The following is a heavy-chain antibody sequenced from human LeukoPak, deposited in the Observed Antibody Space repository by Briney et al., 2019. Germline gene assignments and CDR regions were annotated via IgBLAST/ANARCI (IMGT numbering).Heavy chain of an antibody. CDR3: ARAGQWLVFGHAFDI. CDR1: GFTFSRYW. V-gene: IGHV3-7*01. Sequence: PGGSLRLSCAASGFTFSRYWMSWVRQAPGKGLEWVANIKQDGSEKDYVDSVKGRFTISRDNAKNSLYLQMNSLRAEDTAVYYCARAGQWLVFGHAFDIWGQGTMVTVSS. CDR2: IKQDGSEK. J-gene: IGHJ3*02. D-gene: IGHD6-19*01.